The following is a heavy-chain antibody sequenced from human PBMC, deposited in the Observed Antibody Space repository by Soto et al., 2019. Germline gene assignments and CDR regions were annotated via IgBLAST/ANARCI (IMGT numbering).Heavy chain of an antibody. Sequence: SVKVSCKASGCTFSSYAISWVRQAPGQGLEWMGGIIPIFGTANYAQKFQGRVTITADESTSTAYMELSSLRSEDTAVYYCARDPRGVAAAGVFDYWGQGTLVTSPQ. CDR3: ARDPRGVAAAGVFDY. V-gene: IGHV1-69*13. D-gene: IGHD6-13*01. CDR2: IIPIFGTA. J-gene: IGHJ4*02. CDR1: GCTFSSYA.